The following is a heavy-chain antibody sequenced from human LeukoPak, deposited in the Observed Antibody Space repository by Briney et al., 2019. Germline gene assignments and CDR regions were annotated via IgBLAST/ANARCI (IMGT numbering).Heavy chain of an antibody. CDR3: TRDRSRAEDD. Sequence: GGSLRLSCAASGFTFSGHWMSWVRQAPGKRLEWVANISQGGSDKYYVDSVKGRFTISRDNANNLLYLQMNSPRGEDTALYYCTRDRSRAEDDWGQGTLVTVSS. D-gene: IGHD1-14*01. J-gene: IGHJ4*02. V-gene: IGHV3-7*01. CDR2: ISQGGSDK. CDR1: GFTFSGHW.